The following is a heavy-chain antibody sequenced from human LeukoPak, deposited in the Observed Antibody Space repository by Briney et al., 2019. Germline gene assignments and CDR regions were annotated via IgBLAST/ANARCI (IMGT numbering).Heavy chain of an antibody. D-gene: IGHD1-26*01. CDR1: GYTFTSYY. J-gene: IGHJ4*02. Sequence: ASVKVSCKASGYTFTSYYMHWVRQAPGQGLEWMGIINPSGGSTIYAQKFQGRVMMTRDTSTSTVYMELSSLRSEDTAVYYCARAHSGSYPGYWGQGTLVTVSS. V-gene: IGHV1-46*01. CDR2: INPSGGST. CDR3: ARAHSGSYPGY.